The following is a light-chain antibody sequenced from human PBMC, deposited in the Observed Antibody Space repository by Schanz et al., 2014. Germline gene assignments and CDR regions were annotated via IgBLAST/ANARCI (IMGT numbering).Light chain of an antibody. CDR3: NQSHSTPLT. CDR1: QSVSTK. CDR2: GAS. V-gene: IGKV3-15*01. J-gene: IGKJ4*01. Sequence: EIVMTQSPATLSVSPGERATLSCRASQSVSTKLAWYQHKPGQAPRLLIYGASTRATGIPARFSGSGSATDFTLTISSLQSEEFATYEGNQSHSTPLTFGGGTKVEIK.